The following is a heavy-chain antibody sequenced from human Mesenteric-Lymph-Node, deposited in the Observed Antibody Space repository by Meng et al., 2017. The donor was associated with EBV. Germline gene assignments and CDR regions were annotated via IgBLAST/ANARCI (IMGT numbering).Heavy chain of an antibody. CDR1: GGSSSGLNW. J-gene: IGHJ4*02. V-gene: IGHV4-4*02. D-gene: IGHD3-22*01. CDR3: ARRDYYESTGYYPTDS. CDR2: IYHNGNT. Sequence: QVQLQESGPGLVKSSGTLSLTCDVSGGSSSGLNWGSWVRQPPGKGLGGIGEIYHNGNTNYNPSLESRVTISVDKSKNQFSLKLSSVTAADTAVYYCARRDYYESTGYYPTDSWGQGTLVTV.